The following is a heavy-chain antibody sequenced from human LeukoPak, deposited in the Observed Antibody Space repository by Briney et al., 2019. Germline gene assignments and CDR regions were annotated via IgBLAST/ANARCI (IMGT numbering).Heavy chain of an antibody. CDR1: GYTFTDYY. J-gene: IGHJ6*03. CDR2: IYPNSGGT. V-gene: IGHV1-2*02. Sequence: GASVKVSCKASGYTFTDYYMHWVRQAPGQGLEWMGWIYPNSGGTNYAQKFQGRVTMTRNTSISTAYMELSSLRSEDTAVYYCVRGLSNGYYPYYYYYMDVWGKGTTVTVSS. CDR3: VRGLSNGYYPYYYYYMDV. D-gene: IGHD3-22*01.